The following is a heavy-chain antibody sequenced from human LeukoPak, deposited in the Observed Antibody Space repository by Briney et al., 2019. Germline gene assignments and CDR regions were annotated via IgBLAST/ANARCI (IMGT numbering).Heavy chain of an antibody. D-gene: IGHD3-22*01. CDR3: AAGITMIVVAPYDAFDI. V-gene: IGHV1-69*13. CDR2: IIPIFGTA. J-gene: IGHJ3*02. CDR1: GGTFSSYV. Sequence: GASVKVSCKASGGTFSSYVISWVRQAPGQGLEWMGGIIPIFGTANYAQKFQGRVTITADESTSTAYMELSSLRSEDTAVYYCAAGITMIVVAPYDAFDIWGQGTMVTVSS.